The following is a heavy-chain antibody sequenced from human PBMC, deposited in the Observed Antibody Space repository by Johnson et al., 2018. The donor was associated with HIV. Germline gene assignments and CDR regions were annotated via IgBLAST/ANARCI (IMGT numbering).Heavy chain of an antibody. CDR1: GFRFSSYA. D-gene: IGHD1-1*01. CDR2: IKQDGSEK. CDR3: ARDGSNFGAFDI. V-gene: IGHV3-7*01. J-gene: IGHJ3*02. Sequence: VQLVESGGGVVQPGRSLRLSCVASGFRFSSYAVHWVRQAPGKGLEWVANIKQDGSEKYYVDSVKGRFTISRDNAKKSLYLQMNSLRAEDTAVYYCARDGSNFGAFDIWGQGTMVTVSS.